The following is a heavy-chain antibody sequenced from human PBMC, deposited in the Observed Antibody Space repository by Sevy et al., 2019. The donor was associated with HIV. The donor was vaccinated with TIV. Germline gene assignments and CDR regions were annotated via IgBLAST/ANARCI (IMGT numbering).Heavy chain of an antibody. Sequence: GGSLRLSCAASGFTFSSYDMHWVRQATGKGLEGVSAIGTAGDTYYPGSVKGRFTISRENAKNSLYLQMNSLRAGDTAVYYCARAKIGASDAFDIWGQGTMVTVSS. CDR3: ARAKIGASDAFDI. CDR1: GFTFSSYD. CDR2: IGTAGDT. V-gene: IGHV3-13*01. D-gene: IGHD3-16*01. J-gene: IGHJ3*02.